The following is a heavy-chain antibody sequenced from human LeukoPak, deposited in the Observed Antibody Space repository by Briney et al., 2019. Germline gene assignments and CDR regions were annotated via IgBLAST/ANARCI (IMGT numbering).Heavy chain of an antibody. CDR1: GFSLSNARMG. V-gene: IGHV2-26*01. J-gene: IGHJ5*02. Sequence: SGPVLVKPTETLTLTCTVSGFSLSNARMGVSWIRQPAGKALEWLAHTFSNDEKSYSTFLKSLITISKDTSKSQVVLTLTNMDPVDTATYYCARITYGDYDNWFDPWGQGTLVTVSS. D-gene: IGHD4-17*01. CDR3: ARITYGDYDNWFDP. CDR2: TFSNDEK.